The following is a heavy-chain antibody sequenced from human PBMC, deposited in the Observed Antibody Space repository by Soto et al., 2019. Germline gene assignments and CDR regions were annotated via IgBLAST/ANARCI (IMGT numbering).Heavy chain of an antibody. D-gene: IGHD5-18*01. CDR2: INPNGYTS. CDR3: ARDLHGAFTTMVY. Sequence: QVQMVQSGAEVKKPGASVKLSCKASGYTFMNYYIHWVRQAPGQGLEWMGIINPNGYTSTLAQKFQGRPTVTSATSTSTVYMELGSLSSEDTAVYYCARDLHGAFTTMVYWGQGSLVTVSS. CDR1: GYTFMNYY. J-gene: IGHJ4*02. V-gene: IGHV1-46*01.